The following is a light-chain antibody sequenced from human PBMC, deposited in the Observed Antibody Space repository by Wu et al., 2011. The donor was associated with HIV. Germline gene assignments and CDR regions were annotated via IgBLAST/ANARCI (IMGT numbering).Light chain of an antibody. V-gene: IGKV3-20*01. J-gene: IGKJ2*01. CDR3: KLYGSSPXT. CDR1: QTVSDMY. Sequence: EIVLTQSPGTLSLSPGESATLSCRASQTVSDMYVAWYQQKTGQAPRLLIYGTSSRATGIGDRFSGSGSGTDFTLTISRLEPEDFAVYYCKLYGSSPXTFGQGTKLEIK. CDR2: GTS.